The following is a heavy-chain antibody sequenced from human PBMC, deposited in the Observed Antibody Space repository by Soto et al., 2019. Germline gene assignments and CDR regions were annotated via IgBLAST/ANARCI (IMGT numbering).Heavy chain of an antibody. Sequence: SQTLSLTCAISGDSVSSNSAAWNWIRQSPSRGLEWLGRTYYRSKWYNDYAVSVKSRITINPDTSKNQFSLHLNSVTPEDTAVYYCATRAITLGAEYFHHWGQGTLVTVSS. V-gene: IGHV6-1*01. CDR3: ATRAITLGAEYFHH. D-gene: IGHD3-10*01. CDR1: GDSVSSNSAA. J-gene: IGHJ1*01. CDR2: TYYRSKWYN.